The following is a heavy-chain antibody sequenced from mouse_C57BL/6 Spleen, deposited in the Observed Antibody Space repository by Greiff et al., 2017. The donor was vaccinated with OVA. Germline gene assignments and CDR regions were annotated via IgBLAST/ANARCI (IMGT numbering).Heavy chain of an antibody. J-gene: IGHJ1*03. D-gene: IGHD2-5*01. CDR3: ARRYSNYDYWYFDV. V-gene: IGHV1-47*01. CDR1: GYTFTTYP. CDR2: FHPYNDDT. Sequence: VQLQESGAELVKPGASVKMSCKASGYTFTTYPIEWVKQNHGKSLEWIGNFHPYNDDTKYNEKFKGKATLTVEKSSSTVYLELSRLTSDDSAVYYCARRYSNYDYWYFDVWGTGTTVTVSS.